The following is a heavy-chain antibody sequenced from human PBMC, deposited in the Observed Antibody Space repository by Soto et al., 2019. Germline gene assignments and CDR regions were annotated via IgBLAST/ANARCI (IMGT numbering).Heavy chain of an antibody. J-gene: IGHJ4*02. CDR2: IKTKTDGGTT. Sequence: PGGSLKRNCVAPGFTFSNVWMTWVRQAPGKGLEWVGRIKTKTDGGTTDYAAPVKGRFSISRDDSKNTLYLQMNSLKTEDTGVYYCTSTLGYWGQGTLVT. CDR3: TSTLGY. D-gene: IGHD7-27*01. CDR1: GFTFSNVW. V-gene: IGHV3-15*01.